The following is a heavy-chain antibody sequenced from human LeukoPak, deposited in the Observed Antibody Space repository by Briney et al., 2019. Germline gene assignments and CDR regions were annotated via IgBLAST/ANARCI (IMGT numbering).Heavy chain of an antibody. D-gene: IGHD6-13*01. Sequence: GRSLRLSCAAAGFTFSRHDMHWVRQAPGRGLGWVAIISYDGGKKDYADSGKGRLTISRDNSKNTLYLQMNSLRAEDTAVYYCGVEYSSSWRTKIDYWGQGTLVTVSS. CDR3: GVEYSSSWRTKIDY. CDR2: ISYDGGKK. V-gene: IGHV3-30*03. CDR1: GFTFSRHD. J-gene: IGHJ4*02.